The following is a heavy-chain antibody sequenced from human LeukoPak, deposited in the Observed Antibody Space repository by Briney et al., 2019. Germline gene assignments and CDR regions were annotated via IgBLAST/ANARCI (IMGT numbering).Heavy chain of an antibody. D-gene: IGHD4-23*01. J-gene: IGHJ4*02. V-gene: IGHV4-34*01. CDR1: GGSFRGYY. CDR3: ARVSRGNSVGGDY. CDR2: INHSGST. Sequence: PSEALSLTCAVYGGSFRGYYWSWIRQPPGKGLEWIGEINHSGSTNYNPSLKSRVTISVDTSKNQFSLKLSSVTAADTAMYYCARVSRGNSVGGDYWGQGTLVTVSS.